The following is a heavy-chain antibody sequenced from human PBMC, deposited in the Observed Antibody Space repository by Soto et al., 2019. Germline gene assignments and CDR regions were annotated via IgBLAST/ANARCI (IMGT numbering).Heavy chain of an antibody. J-gene: IGHJ4*02. CDR1: GYTFSRYA. D-gene: IGHD1-26*01. Sequence: ASVKVSCKTSGYTFSRYAISWVRQAPGQGLEWMGIINPSGGSTSYAQKFQGRVTMTRDTSTSTVYMELSSLRSEDTAVYYCARDQVGATRSYFDYWGQGTLVTVS. CDR3: ARDQVGATRSYFDY. V-gene: IGHV1-46*03. CDR2: INPSGGST.